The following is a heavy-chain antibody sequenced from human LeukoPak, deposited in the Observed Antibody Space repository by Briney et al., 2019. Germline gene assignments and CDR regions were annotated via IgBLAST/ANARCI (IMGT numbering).Heavy chain of an antibody. D-gene: IGHD3-10*01. CDR1: GYTFSDHH. CDR3: SGHYGPGPV. V-gene: IGHV1-2*02. CDR2: IHPNGHDT. Sequence: RASVKVSCKASGYTFSDHHILWVRQAPGQGLEWMGWIHPNGHDTKYAQKFQGRMTMTTDTSISTAYMELNRVTSGDTAVYYCSGHYGPGPVWGQGTLITASS. J-gene: IGHJ4*02.